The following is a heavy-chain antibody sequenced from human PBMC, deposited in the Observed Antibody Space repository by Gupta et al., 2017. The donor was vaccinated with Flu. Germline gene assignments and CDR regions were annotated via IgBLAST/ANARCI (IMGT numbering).Heavy chain of an antibody. J-gene: IGHJ4*02. Sequence: PGKGLEWVSSISSSSSYIYYADSVKGRFTISRDNAKNSLYLQMNSLRAEDTAVYYCARTYSSSWYSAPYFDYWGQGTLVTVSS. V-gene: IGHV3-21*01. CDR2: ISSSSSYI. CDR3: ARTYSSSWYSAPYFDY. D-gene: IGHD6-13*01.